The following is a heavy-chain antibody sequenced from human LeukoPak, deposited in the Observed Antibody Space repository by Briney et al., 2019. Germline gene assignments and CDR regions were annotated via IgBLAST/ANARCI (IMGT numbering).Heavy chain of an antibody. J-gene: IGHJ3*02. V-gene: IGHV4-59*01. D-gene: IGHD4-17*01. CDR1: GGSISSYY. CDR2: IYYSGYT. Sequence: SETLSLTCTVSGGSISSYYWSWIRQPPGKGLEWIGDIYYSGYTNYNPSLKSRVTISVDTSKNQFSLKLRSVTAADTAVYYCARMDYDRANDAFDIWGQGTMVTVSS. CDR3: ARMDYDRANDAFDI.